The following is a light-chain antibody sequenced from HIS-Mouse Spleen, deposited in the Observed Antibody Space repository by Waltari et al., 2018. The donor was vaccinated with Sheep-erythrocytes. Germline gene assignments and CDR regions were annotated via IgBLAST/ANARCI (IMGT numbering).Light chain of an antibody. CDR3: QQYNSYSPLT. CDR1: QSISSW. J-gene: IGKJ4*01. V-gene: IGKV1-5*03. CDR2: KAS. Sequence: DIQMTQSPSTLSASVGDRVTITCRASQSISSWLAWYQQKPGKAPKLLIYKASSLESGVPSRFSGSGSGTEFTLTISSLQPDDFATYYCQQYNSYSPLTFGGGIK.